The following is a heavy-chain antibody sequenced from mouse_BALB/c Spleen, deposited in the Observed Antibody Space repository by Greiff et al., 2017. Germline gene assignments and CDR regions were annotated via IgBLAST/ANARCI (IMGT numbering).Heavy chain of an antibody. CDR3: ARKTYYRYDVFAY. J-gene: IGHJ3*01. V-gene: IGHV14-3*02. Sequence: EVQLVESGAELVKPGASVKLSCTASGFNIKDTYMHWVKQRPEQGLEWIGRIDPANGNTKYDPKFQGKATITADTSSNTAYLQLSSLTSEDTAVYYCARKTYYRYDVFAYWGQGTLVTVSA. D-gene: IGHD2-14*01. CDR1: GFNIKDTY. CDR2: IDPANGNT.